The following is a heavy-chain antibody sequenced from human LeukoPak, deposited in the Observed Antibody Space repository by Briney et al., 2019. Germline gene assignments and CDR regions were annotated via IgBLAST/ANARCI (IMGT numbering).Heavy chain of an antibody. J-gene: IGHJ3*01. CDR1: GFSFWTNA. CDR2: IGDSGDKT. CDR3: VRDLVDRAFTRGFDV. D-gene: IGHD3-10*01. Sequence: GGSLRLSCAASGFSFWTNAMNWVRQAPGKGLEWVSGIGDSGDKTYYADSVKGRFTVSRDNDKSTLYLQMSSLRDEDAAVYYCVRDLVDRAFTRGFDVWGPGTVVIVSS. V-gene: IGHV3-23*01.